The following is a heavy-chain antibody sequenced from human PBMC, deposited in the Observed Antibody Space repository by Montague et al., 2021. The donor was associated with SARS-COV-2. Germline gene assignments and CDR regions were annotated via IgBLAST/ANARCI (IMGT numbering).Heavy chain of an antibody. V-gene: IGHV4-39*01. CDR1: GDSISSGYFC. CDR2: IHYSGIT. CDR3: ARHLAISGPAAVSDY. J-gene: IGHJ4*02. D-gene: IGHD2-2*01. Sequence: SETLSLTCTVSGDSISSGYFCWGWLRPPPGKGLEWVGTIHYSGITYCNPSLKSRVTISVDTSRNQFSLTLSSVTAADTAIYYCARHLAISGPAAVSDYWGQGTLVTVSS.